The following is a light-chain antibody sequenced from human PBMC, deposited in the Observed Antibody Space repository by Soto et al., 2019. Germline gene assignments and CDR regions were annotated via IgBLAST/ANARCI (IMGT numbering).Light chain of an antibody. CDR3: QRYYKRPFS. V-gene: IGKV3D-15*02. CDR2: EAF. CDR1: QSLNSR. J-gene: IGKJ3*01. Sequence: EIVMTQSPDTLSVSPGERATLSCRASQSLNSRIAWYQQRPGEAPRLVIYEAFTRATGIPARFSGSGSGTEFTLTISSLQSEDFEVYYCQRYYKRPFSFGPGTKVDIK.